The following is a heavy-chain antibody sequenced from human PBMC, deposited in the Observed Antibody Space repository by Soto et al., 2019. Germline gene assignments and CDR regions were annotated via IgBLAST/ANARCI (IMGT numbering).Heavy chain of an antibody. D-gene: IGHD3-3*01. CDR1: GYTFTSYY. CDR3: ARLYDFWSGYYSHYYYYMDV. J-gene: IGHJ6*03. V-gene: IGHV1-46*01. CDR2: INPSGGST. Sequence: GASVTVSCKASGYTFTSYYMHWVRQAPGQGLEWMGMINPSGGSTGYAQKFQGRVTMTRDTSISTAYMELSSLRPEDTAVYYCARLYDFWSGYYSHYYYYMDVWGKGTTVTVSS.